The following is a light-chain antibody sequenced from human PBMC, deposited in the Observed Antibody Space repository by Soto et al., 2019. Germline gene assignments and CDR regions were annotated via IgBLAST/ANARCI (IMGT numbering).Light chain of an antibody. J-gene: IGKJ4*01. CDR1: QGISNY. V-gene: IGKV1-27*01. CDR3: QKYNSYPRT. Sequence: DIQMTQSPSSLSASVGDRVTITCRASQGISNYLAWYQQKPGKVPKLLIYAASTLQSGVPSRFSGSGSGTDFTLTNSSLQPEDVAVYYCQKYNSYPRTFGGGTKVDIK. CDR2: AAS.